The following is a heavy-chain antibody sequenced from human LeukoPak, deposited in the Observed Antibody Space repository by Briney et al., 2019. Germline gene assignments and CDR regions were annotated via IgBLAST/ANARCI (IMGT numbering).Heavy chain of an antibody. J-gene: IGHJ4*02. CDR3: ARGVRYSSAWAFDY. Sequence: GGSLRLSCEASGFTFSDHYIAWVRQAPGKGLEWVGRSRDKPNSYSTEYGASVKGRCTIIRDDSKNSLYLQMNNLRTEDRAVYYCARGVRYSSAWAFDYWGQGTLVTVSS. CDR1: GFTFSDHY. CDR2: SRDKPNSYST. D-gene: IGHD6-19*01. V-gene: IGHV3-72*01.